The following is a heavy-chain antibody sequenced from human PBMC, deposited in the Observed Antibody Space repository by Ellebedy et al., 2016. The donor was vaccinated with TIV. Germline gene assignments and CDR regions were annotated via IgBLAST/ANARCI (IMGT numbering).Heavy chain of an antibody. CDR1: GGSINNYY. CDR3: ARDLGRYGMDV. CDR2: IHHSGNS. J-gene: IGHJ6*02. V-gene: IGHV4-59*01. Sequence: MPSETLSLTCSASGGSINNYYWTWIRQPPGQGLEWIGDIHHSGNSHIHPSLKSRVTLSVDTSKNQFSLDMTSVTAADTATYYCARDLGRYGMDVWGQGTTVTVSS.